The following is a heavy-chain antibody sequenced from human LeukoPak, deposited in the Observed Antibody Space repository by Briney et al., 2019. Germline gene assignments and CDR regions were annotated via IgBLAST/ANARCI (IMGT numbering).Heavy chain of an antibody. CDR1: GYTFTGYY. V-gene: IGHV1-2*02. CDR3: ARGSIAAAGDYYYYYGMDV. J-gene: IGHJ6*02. D-gene: IGHD6-13*01. Sequence: GASVKVSCKASGYTFTGYYMHWVRQAPGQGLGWMGWINPNSGGTNYAQKFQGRVTMTRDTSISTAYMELSRLRSDDTAVYYCARGSIAAAGDYYYYYGMDVWGQGTTVTVSS. CDR2: INPNSGGT.